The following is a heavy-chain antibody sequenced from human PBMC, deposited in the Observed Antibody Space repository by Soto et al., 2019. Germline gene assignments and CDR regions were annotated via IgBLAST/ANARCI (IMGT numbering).Heavy chain of an antibody. V-gene: IGHV3-30-3*01. D-gene: IGHD6-13*01. CDR2: ISYDGSNK. CDR3: ARALISSSWYDYYGMDV. J-gene: IGHJ6*02. CDR1: GFTFSSYA. Sequence: QVQLVESGGGVVQPGRSLRLSCAASGFTFSSYAMQWVRQAPGKGLEWVAVISYDGSNKYYADSVKGRFTISRDNSKNTLYLQMNSLRAEDTAVYYCARALISSSWYDYYGMDVWGQGTTVTVSS.